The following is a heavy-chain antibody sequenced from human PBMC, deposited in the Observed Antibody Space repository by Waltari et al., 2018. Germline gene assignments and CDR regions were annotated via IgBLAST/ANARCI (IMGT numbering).Heavy chain of an antibody. D-gene: IGHD3-3*02. V-gene: IGHV1-46*03. CDR3: TRDKLDYYNGMDV. J-gene: IGHJ6*02. Sequence: QVQLVQSGAEVKKPGASVKVSCRTSGDTFSSYFIFWVRQAPGQGLELMGIINPIDVGTNYPQKFQDRVTMTRDTSTSTVYMELRSLRSEYTAVYYCTRDKLDYYNGMDVWGQGTTVTVSS. CDR1: GDTFSSYF. CDR2: INPIDVGT.